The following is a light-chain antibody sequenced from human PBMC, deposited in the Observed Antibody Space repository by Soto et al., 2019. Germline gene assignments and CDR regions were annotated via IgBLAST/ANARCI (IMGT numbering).Light chain of an antibody. CDR3: QQSDSTPLT. J-gene: IGKJ4*01. CDR2: TSS. CDR1: QSISSY. V-gene: IGKV1-39*01. Sequence: DIQMTQSPSSLSASVGDTVTITCRASQSISSYLNWYQRKPGKAPNLLIFTSSNLQSGVPSRFSGSGSGTEFTLTIRSMQTEDFANYYCQQSDSTPLTFGGGTKVDIK.